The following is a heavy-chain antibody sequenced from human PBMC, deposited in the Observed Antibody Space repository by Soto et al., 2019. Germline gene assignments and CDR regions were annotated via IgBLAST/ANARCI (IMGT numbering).Heavy chain of an antibody. CDR1: GFTFSSYW. D-gene: IGHD3-9*01. CDR3: ARAIRLSFHYYGMDV. J-gene: IGHJ6*02. Sequence: EVQLVESGGGLVQPGGSLRLSCAASGFTFSSYWMHWVRQAPGKGLVWVSRINSDGSSTSYADSVKGRFTISRDNAKNTLYLQMNRLRAEDTAVYYCARAIRLSFHYYGMDVWGQGTTVTVSS. V-gene: IGHV3-74*01. CDR2: INSDGSST.